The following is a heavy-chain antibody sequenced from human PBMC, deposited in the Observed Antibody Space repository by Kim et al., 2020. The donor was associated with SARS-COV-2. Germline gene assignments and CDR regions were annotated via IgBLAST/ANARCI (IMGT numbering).Heavy chain of an antibody. Sequence: GGSLRLSCAASGFTLTSYETNWVRQTPGKGLQWVSYISSSGNTMYYADSVKGRFTISRDNAKNSLYLQMNSLRAEDTAVYYCASRNLWFGEMRMDVWGQGTTVTVSS. CDR2: ISSSGNTM. J-gene: IGHJ6*02. D-gene: IGHD3-10*01. V-gene: IGHV3-48*03. CDR3: ASRNLWFGEMRMDV. CDR1: GFTLTSYE.